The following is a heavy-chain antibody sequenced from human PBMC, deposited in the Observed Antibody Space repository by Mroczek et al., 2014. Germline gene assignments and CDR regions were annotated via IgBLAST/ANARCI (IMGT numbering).Heavy chain of an antibody. CDR3: AIGNNWNYGLDY. V-gene: IGHV1-69*04. J-gene: IGHJ4*02. D-gene: IGHD1-7*01. Sequence: QVQLVQSGAEVKKPGSSVKVSCKASGGTFSSYTISWVRQAPGQGLEWMGRIIPILGIANYAQKFQGRVTITADKSTSTAYMELSSLRSEDTAVYYCAIGNNWNYGLDYWGQGTLVTVSS. CDR2: IIPILGIA. CDR1: GGTFSSYT.